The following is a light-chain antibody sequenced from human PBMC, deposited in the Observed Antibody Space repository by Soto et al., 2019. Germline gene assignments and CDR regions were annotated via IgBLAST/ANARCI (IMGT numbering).Light chain of an antibody. CDR3: SSYTSTNTLV. J-gene: IGLJ2*01. CDR1: SSDVGDYNY. V-gene: IGLV2-14*03. CDR2: GVS. Sequence: QYALTQPDSVSGSPGQSITISCTGTSSDVGDYNYVSWYQHHPGQAPKLIMYGVSNRSSGISNRFSGSKSGNTASLTISGLQAEDEADYYCSSYTSTNTLVFGGGTKVTVL.